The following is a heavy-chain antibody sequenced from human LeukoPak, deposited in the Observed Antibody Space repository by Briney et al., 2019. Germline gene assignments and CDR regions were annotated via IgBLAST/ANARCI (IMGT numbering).Heavy chain of an antibody. V-gene: IGHV4-59*12. CDR1: SGSINGYY. Sequence: PSETLSLTCTVSSGSINGYYWSWIRQPPGKGLEWVGYISYSGSTNYNPSLKSRVTISVDRSKNQFSLKLSSVTAADTAVYYCARDSSGYSSYFDYWGQGTLVTVSS. CDR2: ISYSGST. J-gene: IGHJ4*02. CDR3: ARDSSGYSSYFDY. D-gene: IGHD3-22*01.